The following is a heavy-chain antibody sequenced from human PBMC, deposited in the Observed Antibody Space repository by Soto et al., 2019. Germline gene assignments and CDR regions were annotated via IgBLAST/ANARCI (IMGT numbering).Heavy chain of an antibody. J-gene: IGHJ6*03. Sequence: ASVKVSCKASGGTFSSYAISWVRQAPGQGLEWMGIINPSGGSTSYAQKFQGRVTMTRDTSTSTVYMELSSLRSEDTAVYYCVIPSKERGPGYYYYYMDVWGKGTTVTVSS. CDR3: VIPSKERGPGYYYYYMDV. V-gene: IGHV1-46*01. CDR1: GGTFSSYA. D-gene: IGHD1-26*01. CDR2: INPSGGST.